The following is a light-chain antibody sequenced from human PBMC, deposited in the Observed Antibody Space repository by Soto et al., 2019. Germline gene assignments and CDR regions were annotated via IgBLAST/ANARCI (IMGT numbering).Light chain of an antibody. J-gene: IGKJ1*01. CDR1: QDISDF. CDR3: QNYNGPPWT. Sequence: DIQMTQSPSSLPASVGDRVTITCRASQDISDFLAWYQQKPGQVPNLLIYAASTLQSGVPSRFRGSGSGTDFTLTFTGLQPEDFATYSCQNYNGPPWTLRQGTKVDIK. CDR2: AAS. V-gene: IGKV1-27*01.